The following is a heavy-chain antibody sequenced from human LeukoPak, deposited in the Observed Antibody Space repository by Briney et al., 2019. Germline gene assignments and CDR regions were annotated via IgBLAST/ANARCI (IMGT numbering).Heavy chain of an antibody. V-gene: IGHV1-2*02. CDR2: INPNSGGT. CDR1: GYTFTGYY. CDR3: ARVATFGYSSSWYSLDDY. D-gene: IGHD6-13*01. Sequence: ASVKVSCKASGYTFTGYYMHWVRQAPGQGLEWMGWINPNSGGTNYAQKFQGRVTMTRDTSISTAYMELSRLRSDDTAVYYCARVATFGYSSSWYSLDDYWGQGTLVTVSS. J-gene: IGHJ4*02.